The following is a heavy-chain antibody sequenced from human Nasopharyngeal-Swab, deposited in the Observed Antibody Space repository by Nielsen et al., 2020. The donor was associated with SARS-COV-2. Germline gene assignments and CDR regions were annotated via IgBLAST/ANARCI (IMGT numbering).Heavy chain of an antibody. Sequence: GVLKISCAASGFTFSNYAMSWVRQAPGKGLEWVSAISGSGGSTYYADSVKGRFTISRDNSKNTLYLQMNSLRAEDTAVYYCAKLTTVTFFDYWGQGTLVTVSS. J-gene: IGHJ4*02. CDR1: GFTFSNYA. D-gene: IGHD4-17*01. V-gene: IGHV3-23*01. CDR2: ISGSGGST. CDR3: AKLTTVTFFDY.